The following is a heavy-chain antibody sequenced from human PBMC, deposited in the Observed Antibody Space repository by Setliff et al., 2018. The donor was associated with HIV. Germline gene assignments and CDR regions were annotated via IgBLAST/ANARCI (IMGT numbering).Heavy chain of an antibody. Sequence: GGSLRLSCAASGFTFRNYKFNWVRQAPGRGLEWVSSISIGSGGAIDYSDSVQGRFTISRDNSKNSLYLQMNSLRVEDTAVYYCARDYLYYNLYNGSPVYGMDVWGQGTTVTVSS. CDR1: GFTFRNYK. D-gene: IGHD3-3*01. CDR2: ISIGSGGAI. V-gene: IGHV3-48*03. J-gene: IGHJ6*02. CDR3: ARDYLYYNLYNGSPVYGMDV.